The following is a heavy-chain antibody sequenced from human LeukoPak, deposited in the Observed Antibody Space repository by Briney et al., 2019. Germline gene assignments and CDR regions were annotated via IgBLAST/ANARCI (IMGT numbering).Heavy chain of an antibody. J-gene: IGHJ4*02. CDR2: IKTKADGGTT. CDR3: TTGRYFDWLLCNY. CDR1: GFTFSNAW. Sequence: GGSLRLSCAASGFTFSNAWMSWVRQAPGKGLEWVGRIKTKADGGTTDYAAPVKGRFTISRDDSKNTLFLQMNSLKTEDTAVYYCTTGRYFDWLLCNYWGQGTLVTVSS. D-gene: IGHD3-9*01. V-gene: IGHV3-15*01.